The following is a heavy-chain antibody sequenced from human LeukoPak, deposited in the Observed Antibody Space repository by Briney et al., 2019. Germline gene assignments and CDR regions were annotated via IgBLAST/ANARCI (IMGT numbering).Heavy chain of an antibody. CDR1: GFTVSSNY. V-gene: IGHV3-66*01. J-gene: IGHJ4*02. Sequence: GGSLRLSCAASGFTVSSNYMSWVRQAPGKGLEWVSVIYSGGSTYYADSVKGRFTISRDNSKNTLYLQMNSLRAEDTAVYYCARDQDGNYGFDYWGQGTLVTVSS. CDR3: ARDQDGNYGFDY. D-gene: IGHD4-11*01. CDR2: IYSGGST.